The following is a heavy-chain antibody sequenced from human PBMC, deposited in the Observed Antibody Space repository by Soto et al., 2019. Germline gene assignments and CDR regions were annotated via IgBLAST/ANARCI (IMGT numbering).Heavy chain of an antibody. V-gene: IGHV4-34*01. D-gene: IGHD2-2*01. Sequence: SETQSLTCAVYGGSFSGYYGSWIRQPPGKGLEWIGEINHSGSTNYNPSLKSRVTISVDTSKNQFSLKLSSVTAADTAVYYCARGRGVVVPAAILNWFDPWGQGTLVTVSS. J-gene: IGHJ5*02. CDR2: INHSGST. CDR1: GGSFSGYY. CDR3: ARGRGVVVPAAILNWFDP.